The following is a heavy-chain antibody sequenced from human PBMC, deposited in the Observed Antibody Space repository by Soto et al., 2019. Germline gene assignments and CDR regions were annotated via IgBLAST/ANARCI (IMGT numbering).Heavy chain of an antibody. CDR1: GFTGSSYR. J-gene: IGHJ6*02. CDR2: IKEDGSEK. CDR3: ARYLAMDV. V-gene: IGHV3-7*03. Sequence: RRLSYAASGFTGSSYRMTWVRQAPGKGLEWVADIKEDGSEKNYVDSVKGRFTISSDNAKNSLYLQINSLRGEDTATYYCARYLAMDVWGQGTTVTVSS.